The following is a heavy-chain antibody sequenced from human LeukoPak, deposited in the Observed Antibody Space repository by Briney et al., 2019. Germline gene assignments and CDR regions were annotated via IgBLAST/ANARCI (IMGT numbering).Heavy chain of an antibody. Sequence: SETLSLTCTDSGGSINSYYWNWIRQPPAEGLEWTGYIYYSGNTNYSHTPTSRVTISVDTSKNQFSLKLSSVTAADTAVYYCARMPITMVRGVIIGCNYYYMDVWGKGTTVTVSS. D-gene: IGHD3-10*01. CDR1: GGSINSYY. CDR2: IYYSGNT. CDR3: ARMPITMVRGVIIGCNYYYMDV. J-gene: IGHJ6*03. V-gene: IGHV4-59*12.